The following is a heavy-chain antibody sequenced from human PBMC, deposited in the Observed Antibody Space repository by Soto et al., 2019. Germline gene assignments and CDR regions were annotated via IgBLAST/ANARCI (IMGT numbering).Heavy chain of an antibody. CDR3: ARDPTVTTYGY. CDR1: GGTFSSYT. Sequence: QVQLVQSGAEVKKPGSSVKVSCKASGGTFSSYTISWVRQAPGQGLEWMGRIIPILGIANYAQKFQGRVTITADKSTSTAYMELSSLRSEDTAVYYCARDPTVTTYGYWGQGTLVTVSS. J-gene: IGHJ4*02. CDR2: IIPILGIA. V-gene: IGHV1-69*08. D-gene: IGHD4-17*01.